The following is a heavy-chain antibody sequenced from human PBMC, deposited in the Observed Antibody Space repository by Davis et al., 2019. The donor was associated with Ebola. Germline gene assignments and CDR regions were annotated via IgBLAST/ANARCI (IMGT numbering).Heavy chain of an antibody. V-gene: IGHV4-34*01. CDR3: ARGRRYSYGPPRY. Sequence: SETLSLTCAVYGVSFSGYNWYWIRQPPGKGLEWIGEINPFGRTNYNPSLKRRVTISVDTSKNQFSLKLSSVTAAETAVYYCARGRRYSYGPPRYWGQGTLVTVSS. CDR2: INPFGRT. J-gene: IGHJ4*02. CDR1: GVSFSGYN. D-gene: IGHD5-18*01.